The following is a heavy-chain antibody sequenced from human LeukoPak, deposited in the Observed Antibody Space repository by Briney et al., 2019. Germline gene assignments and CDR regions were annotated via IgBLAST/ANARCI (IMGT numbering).Heavy chain of an antibody. D-gene: IGHD4-11*01. CDR1: GYTFTSYG. J-gene: IGHJ5*02. Sequence: ASVKVSCKASGYTFTSYGISWVRQAPGQGLEWMGWISAYNGNTNYAQKLQGRVTMTTDTSTSTAYMELRSLRSDDTAVYYCARDRGRVTTKYNWFDPWGQGTLVTVSS. CDR2: ISAYNGNT. V-gene: IGHV1-18*01. CDR3: ARDRGRVTTKYNWFDP.